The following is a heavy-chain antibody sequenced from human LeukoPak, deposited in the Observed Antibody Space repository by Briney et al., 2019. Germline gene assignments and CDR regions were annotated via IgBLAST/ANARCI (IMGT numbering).Heavy chain of an antibody. CDR2: IDHSGIT. Sequence: SETLSLTCGVYGGSFTNYYWSWIRQPPGKGLEWIGEIDHSGITNYNSSLKSRVTISGDTSKNQFSLKLSSVTAADTAMYYCAKSNGYGLIDYWGQGTLVTVSS. CDR3: AKSNGYGLIDY. J-gene: IGHJ4*02. V-gene: IGHV4-34*01. D-gene: IGHD5-12*01. CDR1: GGSFTNYY.